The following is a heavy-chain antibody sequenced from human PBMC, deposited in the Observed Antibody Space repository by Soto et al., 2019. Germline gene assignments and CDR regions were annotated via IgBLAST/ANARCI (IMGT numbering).Heavy chain of an antibody. J-gene: IGHJ6*02. V-gene: IGHV1-69*01. Sequence: QVQLVQSGAEVKKPGSSVKVSCEASGGTFSSYPINWVRQAPGQGLEWMGGITPFFGTSNYAQKFQGRVTITADESTSTAYMELRSLRSEDTAVYYCARVGHITNYGMAVWGQGTTVTVSS. D-gene: IGHD1-26*01. CDR1: GGTFSSYP. CDR3: ARVGHITNYGMAV. CDR2: ITPFFGTS.